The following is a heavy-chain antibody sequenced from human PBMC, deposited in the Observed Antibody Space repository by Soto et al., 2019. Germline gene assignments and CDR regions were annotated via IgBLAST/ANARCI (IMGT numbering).Heavy chain of an antibody. CDR1: GGSISSYY. CDR2: IYYSGST. J-gene: IGHJ6*03. D-gene: IGHD2-15*01. V-gene: IGHV4-59*01. Sequence: SETLSLTCTVSGGSISSYYWSWIRQPPGKGLEWIGYIYYSGSTNYNPSLKSRVTISVDTSKNQFSLKLSSVTAADTAGYYCARGDRRGVVVAANHNSYYYMDVWGKGTTVTVSS. CDR3: ARGDRRGVVVAANHNSYYYMDV.